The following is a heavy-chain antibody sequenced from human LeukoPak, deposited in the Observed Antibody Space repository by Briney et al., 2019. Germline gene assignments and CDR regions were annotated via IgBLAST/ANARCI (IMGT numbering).Heavy chain of an antibody. CDR2: ISYDGSNN. CDR3: ARDLRAGFPIAAAGTGFDY. D-gene: IGHD6-13*01. J-gene: IGHJ4*02. Sequence: QPGGSLRLSCAASGFTFSSYAMPWVRQAPGKGLEWVAVISYDGSNNDDAASVEGRFTISRDNSKNTLYLQMNSLRAEDTAVYYGARDLRAGFPIAAAGTGFDYWGQGTLVTVSS. V-gene: IGHV3-30-3*01. CDR1: GFTFSSYA.